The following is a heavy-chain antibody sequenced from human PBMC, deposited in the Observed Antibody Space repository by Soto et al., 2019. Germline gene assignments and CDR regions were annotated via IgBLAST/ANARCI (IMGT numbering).Heavy chain of an antibody. Sequence: QVQLVQSGAEVKKPGSSVKVSCKASGGTFSSYAISWVRQAPGQGLEWMGGIIPIFGTANYAPKFQGRVTITPDESTSTAYMELSSLRSEATAVYYCRRVGGDGYNQYFDYWGQGTLVTVSS. D-gene: IGHD5-12*01. V-gene: IGHV1-69*05. CDR2: IIPIFGTA. CDR1: GGTFSSYA. CDR3: RRVGGDGYNQYFDY. J-gene: IGHJ4*02.